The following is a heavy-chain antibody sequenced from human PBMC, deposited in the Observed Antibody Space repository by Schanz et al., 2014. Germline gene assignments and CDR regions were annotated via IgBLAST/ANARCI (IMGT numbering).Heavy chain of an antibody. CDR1: GFTFSTYA. J-gene: IGHJ2*01. D-gene: IGHD2-21*01. CDR3: AKGQGAVINNWYFDL. Sequence: EVQLVESGGGLVQPGGSLRLSCAASGFTFSTYAMTWVRQAPGKGLEWVSSISIRGGNTYYTDSVKGRFTISRDNSKNTLSLQMNGLSADDTAIYYCAKGQGAVINNWYFDLWGRGTLVTVSS. CDR2: ISIRGGNT. V-gene: IGHV3-23*04.